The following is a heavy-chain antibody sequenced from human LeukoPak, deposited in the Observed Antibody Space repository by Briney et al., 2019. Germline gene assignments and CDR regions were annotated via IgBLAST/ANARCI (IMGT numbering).Heavy chain of an antibody. V-gene: IGHV1-8*01. CDR2: LSTDSDDT. Sequence: ASVKVSCKVFGYTFTSHDINWVRQAPGQGLEWVGWLSTDSDDTGYAQKFQGRVSMTRDNSIDTAYMELRGLKSDDTAVYYCARGGAAAETSGFDHWGRGTLVIVSA. J-gene: IGHJ4*02. CDR1: GYTFTSHD. CDR3: ARGGAAAETSGFDH. D-gene: IGHD6-13*01.